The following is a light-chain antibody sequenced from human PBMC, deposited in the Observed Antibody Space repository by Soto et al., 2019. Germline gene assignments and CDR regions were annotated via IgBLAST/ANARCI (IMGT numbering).Light chain of an antibody. V-gene: IGKV1-8*01. CDR1: QGISSY. CDR2: AAS. CDR3: QKYYSYPLT. J-gene: IGKJ4*01. Sequence: AIRMTQSPSSFSASTRDRVTITCRASQGISSYLAWYQQKPRKAPKLLIYAASTLQSRVPSRFSGSGSGTDFTLTISCLQSEDFATFYCQKYYSYPLTFGGGTKVEIK.